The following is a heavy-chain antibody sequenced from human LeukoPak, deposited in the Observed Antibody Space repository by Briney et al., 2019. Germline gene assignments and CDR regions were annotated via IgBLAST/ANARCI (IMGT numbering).Heavy chain of an antibody. V-gene: IGHV1-8*01. CDR3: ARVKDGQLFDFDY. Sequence: ASVKVSCKASGYTFTSHDINWVRQATGQGLEWMGWMNPNSGNTGYAQKFQGRVTMTRNTSISTAYMELSSLRSEDTAVYYCARVKDGQLFDFDYWGQGTLVTVSS. CDR2: MNPNSGNT. J-gene: IGHJ4*02. D-gene: IGHD2-21*02. CDR1: GYTFTSHD.